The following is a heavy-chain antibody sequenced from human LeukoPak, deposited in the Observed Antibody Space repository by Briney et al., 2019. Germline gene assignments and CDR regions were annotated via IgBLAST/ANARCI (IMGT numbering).Heavy chain of an antibody. D-gene: IGHD6-13*01. CDR2: INAGNGNT. Sequence: ASVNDSCQASGYTFTSYARHSVRQPPGQRLEWMGWINAGNGNTKYSHKFQGRVTNTRHTSASTAYMELSSLRSEDTAVYYCARDRGYSSSWWPVFDYWGQGTLVTVSS. CDR3: ARDRGYSSSWWPVFDY. J-gene: IGHJ4*02. CDR1: GYTFTSYA. V-gene: IGHV1-3*01.